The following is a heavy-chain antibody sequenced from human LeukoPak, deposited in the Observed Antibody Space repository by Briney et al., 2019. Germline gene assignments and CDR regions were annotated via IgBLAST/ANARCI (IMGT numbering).Heavy chain of an antibody. CDR3: ARGPTRYYFDY. V-gene: IGHV4-59*01. Sequence: PSEALSPTCTVSGGSISSYYWSWIRQPPGKGLEWIGYIYYSGSTNYNPSLKSRVTISVDTSKNQFSLKLSSVTAADTAVYYCARGPTRYYFDYWGQGTLVTVSS. CDR1: GGSISSYY. J-gene: IGHJ4*02. CDR2: IYYSGST.